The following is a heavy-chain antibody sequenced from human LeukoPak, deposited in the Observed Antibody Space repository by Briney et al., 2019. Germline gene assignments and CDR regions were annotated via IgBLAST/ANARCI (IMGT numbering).Heavy chain of an antibody. Sequence: GASVKVSCKASGYTFTSYGISWVRQAPGQGLEWMGWISAYNGNTNYAQKLQGRVTMTTDTSTSTAYMELRSLRSDDTAVYYCARTYQPYSSSWYDLFSYYYYYYMDVWGKGTTVTVSS. CDR1: GYTFTSYG. J-gene: IGHJ6*03. CDR3: ARTYQPYSSSWYDLFSYYYYYYMDV. D-gene: IGHD6-13*01. V-gene: IGHV1-18*01. CDR2: ISAYNGNT.